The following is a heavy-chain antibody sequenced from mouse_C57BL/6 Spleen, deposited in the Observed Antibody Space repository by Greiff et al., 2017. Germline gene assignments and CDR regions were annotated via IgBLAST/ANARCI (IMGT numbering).Heavy chain of an antibody. CDR2: IWWDDDK. CDR3: SGIVFYDSRVAWFAY. V-gene: IGHV8-8*01. D-gene: IGHD1-1*01. Sequence: QVTLKVSGPGLLQPSQSLSLTCSFSGFSLSTYGMGVGWIRQPSGKGLEWLVHIWWDDDKYYNPALKSLLTISKDTSKNPEFLKIANADTADTATYYCSGIVFYDSRVAWFAYWGQGTLVTVSA. J-gene: IGHJ3*01. CDR1: GFSLSTYGMG.